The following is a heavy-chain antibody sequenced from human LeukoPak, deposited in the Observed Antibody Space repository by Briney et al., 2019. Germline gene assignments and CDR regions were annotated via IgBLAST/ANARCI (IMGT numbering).Heavy chain of an antibody. CDR2: VSSNGAKT. V-gene: IGHV3-23*01. CDR1: GFTFSSYA. J-gene: IGHJ4*02. CDR3: AKKGATTGDFDY. Sequence: GGSLRLSCAASGFTFSSYAITWVRQAPGKGLEWVSAVSSNGAKTYYADSVKGRFTISRDNYKNMVFLQMNSLRAEDTAVYYCAKKGATTGDFDYWGQGTLVTVSS. D-gene: IGHD1-26*01.